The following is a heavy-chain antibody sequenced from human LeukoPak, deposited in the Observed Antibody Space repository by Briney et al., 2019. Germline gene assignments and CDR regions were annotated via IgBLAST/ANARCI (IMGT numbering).Heavy chain of an antibody. Sequence: PGGSLRLSCAASGFTFSSYAMSWVRQAPGKGLEWVSAISGCGGSTYYADSVKGRFTISRDNTKNTLYLQMKSLRAEDTAVYYCAKGTIAAHDAKTTLDYWGQGTLVSVSS. CDR2: ISGCGGST. J-gene: IGHJ4*02. CDR1: GFTFSSYA. CDR3: AKGTIAAHDAKTTLDY. D-gene: IGHD6-13*01. V-gene: IGHV3-23*01.